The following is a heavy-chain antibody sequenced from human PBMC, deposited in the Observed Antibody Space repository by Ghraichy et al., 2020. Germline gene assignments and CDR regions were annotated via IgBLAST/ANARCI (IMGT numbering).Heavy chain of an antibody. CDR3: AIVYNTDFDY. D-gene: IGHD1-14*01. Sequence: GGSLRLSCAGSGFTLSSFSMSWVRQAPGKGLEWVSAISFRGGETFYADSVRGRFTISRDTSKNTLYLQMDSLRAEDTALYYCAIVYNTDFDYWGQGTLVTVSS. CDR1: GFTLSSFS. J-gene: IGHJ4*02. V-gene: IGHV3-23*01. CDR2: ISFRGGET.